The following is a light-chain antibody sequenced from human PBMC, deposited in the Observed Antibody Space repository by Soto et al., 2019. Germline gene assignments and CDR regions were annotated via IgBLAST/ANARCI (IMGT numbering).Light chain of an antibody. CDR3: CSYAGSSTSGYV. J-gene: IGLJ1*01. CDR1: SSDVGSYNL. Sequence: QSALTQPASVSGSPGQSITISCTGTSSDVGSYNLVSWYQQHPGKAPKLMIYEVSKRPSGVSNRFSGSKSGNTASLTISGLQAEDEADYYCCSYAGSSTSGYVFGTRTKVTVL. V-gene: IGLV2-23*02. CDR2: EVS.